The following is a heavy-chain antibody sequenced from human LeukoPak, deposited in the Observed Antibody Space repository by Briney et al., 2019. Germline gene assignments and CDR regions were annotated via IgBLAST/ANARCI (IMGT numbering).Heavy chain of an antibody. D-gene: IGHD2-21*02. CDR3: ARAWVTGIKNYYYYYMDV. V-gene: IGHV4-4*07. J-gene: IGHJ6*03. CDR1: GGSISSFY. Sequence: SETLSLTCSVSGGSISSFYWSWVRQPAGKGLECIRRIFASGCSSYNTSLKGRVTISVDKSKNQFSLNLRSVTAADTAVYFCARAWVTGIKNYYYYYMDVWGKGTTVTVSS. CDR2: IFASGCS.